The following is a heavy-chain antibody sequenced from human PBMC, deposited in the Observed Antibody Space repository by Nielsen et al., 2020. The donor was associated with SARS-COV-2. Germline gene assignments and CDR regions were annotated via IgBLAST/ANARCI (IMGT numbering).Heavy chain of an antibody. CDR2: ISSNGGST. V-gene: IGHV3-64*04. D-gene: IGHD5-12*01. CDR1: GFTFSSYA. J-gene: IGHJ4*02. CDR3: AGTEGGSILDY. Sequence: GGSLRLSCSASGFTFSSYAMHWVRQAPGKGLEYVSAISSNGGSTYYADSVKGRFTISRDNAKNSLYLQMNSLRAEDTAVYYCAGTEGGSILDYWGQGTLVTVSS.